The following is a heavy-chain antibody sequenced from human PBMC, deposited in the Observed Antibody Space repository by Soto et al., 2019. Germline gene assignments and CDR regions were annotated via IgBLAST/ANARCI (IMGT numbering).Heavy chain of an antibody. Sequence: PSETLSLTCSVSGGSIREGGYYWAWIRQRTGKGLEWMGFIYFTGKTNYNPSFESRPSMSVDMSRSQLSLRLTYVTAADTAVYFGAKDPSPQAHPAVTPGRFDPWGPGTLVTVSS. CDR2: IYFTGKT. J-gene: IGHJ5*02. CDR1: GGSIREGGYY. D-gene: IGHD6-25*01. CDR3: AKDPSPQAHPAVTPGRFDP. V-gene: IGHV4-31*03.